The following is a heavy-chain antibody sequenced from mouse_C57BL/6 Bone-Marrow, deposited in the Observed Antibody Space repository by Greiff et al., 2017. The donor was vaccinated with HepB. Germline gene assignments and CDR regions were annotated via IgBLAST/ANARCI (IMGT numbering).Heavy chain of an antibody. CDR2: ISYDGSN. CDR3: ASDYYGSSLFDY. J-gene: IGHJ2*01. D-gene: IGHD1-1*01. CDR1: GYSITSGYY. Sequence: EVKLVESGPGLVKPSQSLSLTCSVTGYSITSGYYWNWIRQFPGNKLEWMGYISYDGSNNYNPSLKNRISITRDTSKNQFFLKLNSVTTEDTATYYCASDYYGSSLFDYWGQGTTLTVSS. V-gene: IGHV3-6*01.